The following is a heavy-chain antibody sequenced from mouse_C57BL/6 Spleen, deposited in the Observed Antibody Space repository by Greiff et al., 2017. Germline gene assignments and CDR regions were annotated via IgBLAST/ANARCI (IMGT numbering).Heavy chain of an antibody. CDR3: ASVYDGYRYAFGY. V-gene: IGHV1-69*01. CDR1: GYTFTSYW. Sequence: QVQLQQPGAELVMPGASVKLSCKASGYTFTSYWMNWVKQRPGQGLEWIGEINPSDGYTNYNQKFKGKSTLTVDKSSSTAYMQLRSLTSEDSAVYYCASVYDGYRYAFGYWGQGTSVTVSS. D-gene: IGHD2-3*01. CDR2: INPSDGYT. J-gene: IGHJ4*01.